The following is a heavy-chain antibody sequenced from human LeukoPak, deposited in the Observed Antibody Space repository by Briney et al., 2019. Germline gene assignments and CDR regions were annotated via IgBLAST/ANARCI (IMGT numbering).Heavy chain of an antibody. V-gene: IGHV3-48*01. CDR2: ISNSAI. D-gene: IGHD3-10*01. Sequence: GGSLRLSCATSGFTFTNYGMNWVRQAPGKGLEWVSYISNSAILYADSVKGRFTISRDNSKNTLYLQMDSLRAEDTAIYYCADFGSGSYCFDYWGQGTLVTVSS. CDR3: ADFGSGSYCFDY. J-gene: IGHJ4*02. CDR1: GFTFTNYG.